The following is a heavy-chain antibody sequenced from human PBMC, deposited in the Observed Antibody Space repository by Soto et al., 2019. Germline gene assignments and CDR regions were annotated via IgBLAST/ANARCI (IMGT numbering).Heavy chain of an antibody. CDR3: ARDSDGTDV. CDR2: IYYSGST. CDR1: GGSISSYY. Sequence: QVQLQESGPGLVKPSETLSLTCTVSGGSISSYYWSWIRQPPGKGLEWIGYIYYSGSTNYNPSLKSRVTISVDTSKNQFSLKLSSVTAADTAVYYCARDSDGTDVWGQGTTVTVSS. V-gene: IGHV4-59*01. J-gene: IGHJ6*02.